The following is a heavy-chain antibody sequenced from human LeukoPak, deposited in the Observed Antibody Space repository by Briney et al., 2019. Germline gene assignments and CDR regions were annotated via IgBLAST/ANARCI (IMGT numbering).Heavy chain of an antibody. D-gene: IGHD3-10*01. CDR3: AKPNGYGLVDI. V-gene: IGHV4-59*12. CDR1: GGSISSYY. CDR2: IYYSGST. J-gene: IGHJ3*02. Sequence: SETLSLTCTVSGGSISSYYWSWIRQPPGKGLEWIGYIYYSGSTNYNPSLKSRVTISVDTSKNQFSLKLSSVTAADTAGYYCAKPNGYGLVDIRGQGTILTVPS.